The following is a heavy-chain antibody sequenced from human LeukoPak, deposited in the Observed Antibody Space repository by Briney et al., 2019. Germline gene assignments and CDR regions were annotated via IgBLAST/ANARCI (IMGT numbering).Heavy chain of an antibody. CDR2: IIPTFGTA. D-gene: IGHD3-3*01. J-gene: IGHJ5*02. V-gene: IGHV1-69*06. Sequence: ASVKVSCKASGGTFSSYAISWVRQAPGQGLEWMGGIIPTFGTANYAQKFQGRVTITADKSTSTAYMELSSLRSEDTAVYYCARDQVRYYDFWSGRGWFDPWGQGTLVTVSS. CDR1: GGTFSSYA. CDR3: ARDQVRYYDFWSGRGWFDP.